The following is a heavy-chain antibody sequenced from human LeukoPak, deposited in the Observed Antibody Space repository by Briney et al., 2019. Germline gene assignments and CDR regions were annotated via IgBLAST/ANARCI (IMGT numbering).Heavy chain of an antibody. CDR3: AREGREGNFDY. CDR2: INAGNGNT. D-gene: IGHD3-10*01. CDR1: GYTFTSYA. J-gene: IGHJ4*02. Sequence: ASVKVSCKASGYTFTSYAMHWVRQAPGQRLEWMGWINAGNGNTKYSQRFQGRVTITRDTSASTAYMELSSLRSEDTAVYYCAREGREGNFDYWGQGTLVTVSS. V-gene: IGHV1-3*01.